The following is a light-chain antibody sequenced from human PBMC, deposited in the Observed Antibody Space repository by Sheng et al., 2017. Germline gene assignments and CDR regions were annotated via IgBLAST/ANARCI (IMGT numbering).Light chain of an antibody. J-gene: IGKJ4*01. Sequence: DIQMTQSPSTLSASAGDRVTITCRASQSISTWLAWFQQKPGKGPKLLIYQASSLQSGVPSTFSGSGSGTEFTLTISNLQPDDFAVYYCQQYSSSPFTFGGGTKVEIK. V-gene: IGKV1-5*03. CDR3: QQYSSSPFT. CDR2: QAS. CDR1: QSISTW.